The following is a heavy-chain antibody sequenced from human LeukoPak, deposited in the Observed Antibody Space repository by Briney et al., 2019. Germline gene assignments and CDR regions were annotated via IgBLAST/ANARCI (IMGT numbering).Heavy chain of an antibody. CDR1: GGSISSSSYY. V-gene: IGHV4-61*01. Sequence: SETLSLTCTVSGGSISSSSYYWSWIRQPPGKGLEWIGYIYYSGSTNYNPSLKSRVTISVDTSKNQFSLKLSSVTAADTAVYYCAGTDAFDIWGQGIMVTVSS. J-gene: IGHJ3*02. CDR2: IYYSGST. CDR3: AGTDAFDI.